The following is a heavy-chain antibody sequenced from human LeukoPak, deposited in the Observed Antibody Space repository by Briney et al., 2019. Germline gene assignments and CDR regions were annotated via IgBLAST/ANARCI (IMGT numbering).Heavy chain of an antibody. V-gene: IGHV3-7*01. CDR3: VTEFWYRFDY. D-gene: IGHD3-3*01. Sequence: GGSLRLSCITSGFNFRGYNMAWVRQAPGKGLEWLATTTRDGSGKEYVDSVRGRFTISRDNAKNSIYLQMNTLSAEDTAVYFCVTEFWYRFDYWGQGLLVTVAS. CDR1: GFNFRGYN. CDR2: TTRDGSGK. J-gene: IGHJ4*02.